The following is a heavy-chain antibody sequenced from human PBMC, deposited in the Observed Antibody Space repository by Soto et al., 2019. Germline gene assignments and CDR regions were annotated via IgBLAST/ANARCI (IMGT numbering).Heavy chain of an antibody. CDR3: ARKYCSGGGCPCYYGMDV. J-gene: IGHJ6*04. Sequence: QVQLVESGGGVVQPGRSLRLSCAASGFTFSSYAMHWVRQAPGKGLEWVAVISYDGSNKNYADSVKGRFTISRDNSKNTLYLQMISLRAEDTAVYYCARKYCSGGGCPCYYGMDVWGKGTTVTVSS. V-gene: IGHV3-30-3*01. D-gene: IGHD2-15*01. CDR1: GFTFSSYA. CDR2: ISYDGSNK.